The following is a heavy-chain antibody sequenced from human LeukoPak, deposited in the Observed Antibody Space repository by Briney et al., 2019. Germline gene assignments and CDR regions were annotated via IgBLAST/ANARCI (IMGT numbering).Heavy chain of an antibody. Sequence: GGSVTLLRAAPGFTFGGGAVRWARHARGWGRGWVSSISGGGGSTYYADSVEGRFTISRDNSKNTLYLQMNSLRAEDTAVYHCAKDHYSSGWYGWSFDYWGQGTLVTVSS. CDR2: ISGGGGST. D-gene: IGHD6-19*01. CDR3: AKDHYSSGWYGWSFDY. J-gene: IGHJ4*02. CDR1: GFTFGGGA. V-gene: IGHV3-23*01.